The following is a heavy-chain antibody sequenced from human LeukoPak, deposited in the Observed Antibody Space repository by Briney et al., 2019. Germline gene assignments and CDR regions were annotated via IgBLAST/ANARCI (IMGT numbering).Heavy chain of an antibody. CDR1: GFTFSSYA. Sequence: GGSLRLSCAASGFTFSSYAMSWVRQAPGKGLEWVSGINWNGGSTGYADSVKGRFTISRDNAKNSLYLQMNSLRAEDTAVYYCARGRFPSITIFGPGYYYYMDVWGKGTTVTVSS. D-gene: IGHD3-3*01. CDR3: ARGRFPSITIFGPGYYYYMDV. CDR2: INWNGGST. J-gene: IGHJ6*03. V-gene: IGHV3-20*04.